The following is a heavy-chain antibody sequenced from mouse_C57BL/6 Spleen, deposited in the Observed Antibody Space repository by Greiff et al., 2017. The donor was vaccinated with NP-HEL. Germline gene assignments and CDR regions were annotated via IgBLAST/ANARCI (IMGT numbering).Heavy chain of an antibody. J-gene: IGHJ1*03. CDR1: GYTFTSYW. V-gene: IGHV1-64*01. CDR2: IHPNSGST. Sequence: QVQLQQPGAELVKPGASVKLSCKASGYTFTSYWMHWVKQRPGQGLEWIGMIHPNSGSTNYNEKFKSKATLTVDKSSSTAYMQRSSLTSEDSAVYYCARSGGRSSCRWSFDVWGTGTTVTVSS. CDR3: ARSGGRSSCRWSFDV. D-gene: IGHD1-1*01.